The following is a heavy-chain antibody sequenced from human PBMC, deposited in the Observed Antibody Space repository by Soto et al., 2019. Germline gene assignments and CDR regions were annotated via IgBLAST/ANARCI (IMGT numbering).Heavy chain of an antibody. CDR1: GGSISSYY. Sequence: SETLSLTCTVSGGSISSYYWSWIRQPPGKGLEWIGYIYYSGSTNYNPSLKSRVTISVDTSKNQFSLKLSSVTAVDTAVYYCARDIGHSYGPATYYYYYGMDVWGRGTTVTVSS. CDR3: ARDIGHSYGPATYYYYYGMDV. J-gene: IGHJ6*02. V-gene: IGHV4-59*01. D-gene: IGHD5-18*01. CDR2: IYYSGST.